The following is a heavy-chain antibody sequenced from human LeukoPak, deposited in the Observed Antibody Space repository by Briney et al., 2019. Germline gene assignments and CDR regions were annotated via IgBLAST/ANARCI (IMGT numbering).Heavy chain of an antibody. V-gene: IGHV3-64*01. CDR1: GFTFSGYA. CDR3: ARDLKD. J-gene: IGHJ4*02. CDR2: IRTDGHTT. Sequence: GGSLRLSCAASGFTFSGYAMYWVRQDPGKGLEFVSGIRTDGHTTYYANSVKGRFTISRDNSKNTLYLQMGSLRAEDMAVYYCARDLKDWGQGTLVTVSS.